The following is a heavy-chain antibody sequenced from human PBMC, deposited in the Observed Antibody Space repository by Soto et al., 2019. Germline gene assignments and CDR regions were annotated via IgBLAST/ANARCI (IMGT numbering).Heavy chain of an antibody. V-gene: IGHV3-30-3*01. Sequence: GGSLRLSCAASGFTFSTYAMHWVRQAPGKGLEWVAVISYDGSNKYYADSVKGRFTISRDNSKNTLYLQMNSLRAEDTAVYYCARLGARIHDTFDIWGQGTMVTVSS. CDR3: ARLGARIHDTFDI. J-gene: IGHJ3*02. D-gene: IGHD1-26*01. CDR2: ISYDGSNK. CDR1: GFTFSTYA.